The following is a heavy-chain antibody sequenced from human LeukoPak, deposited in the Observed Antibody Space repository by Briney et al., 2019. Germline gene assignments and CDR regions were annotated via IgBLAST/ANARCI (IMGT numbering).Heavy chain of an antibody. J-gene: IGHJ5*02. CDR2: IYYSGST. CDR1: GGSISSYY. D-gene: IGHD2-2*01. V-gene: IGHV4-59*01. Sequence: PSETLSLTCTVSGGSISSYYWSWIRQPPGKGLEWIGYIYYSGSTNYNPSLKSRVTISVDTSKDQFSLKLSSVTAADTAVYYCARDYGGGYCSSTSCQSRFDPWGQGTLVTVSS. CDR3: ARDYGGGYCSSTSCQSRFDP.